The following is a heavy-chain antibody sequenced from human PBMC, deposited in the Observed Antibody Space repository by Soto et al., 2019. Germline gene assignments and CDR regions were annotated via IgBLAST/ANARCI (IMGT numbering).Heavy chain of an antibody. V-gene: IGHV1-18*01. CDR3: AIRDNWNYEMDY. CDR1: GYTFTSYG. CDR2: ISAYNGNT. D-gene: IGHD1-7*01. J-gene: IGHJ4*02. Sequence: GASVKVSCKASGYTFTSYGISWVRQAPGQGLEWMGRISAYNGNTNYAQKLQGRVTMTTDTSTSTAYMELRSLRSDDTAVYDCAIRDNWNYEMDYWGQGTLVTVSS.